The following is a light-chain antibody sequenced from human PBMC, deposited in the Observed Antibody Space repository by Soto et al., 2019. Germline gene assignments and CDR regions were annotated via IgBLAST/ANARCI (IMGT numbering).Light chain of an antibody. CDR2: KAS. CDR1: QSISSW. CDR3: QQYNSYSPSLT. V-gene: IGKV1-5*03. J-gene: IGKJ4*01. Sequence: DIQMTQSPSTLSASVGDRVTITCRASQSISSWLAWYQQKPGKAPKLLIYKASSLESAVPLRFSGSGSGTEFTLTISSLQPDDFATYYCQQYNSYSPSLTFGGGTKVEIK.